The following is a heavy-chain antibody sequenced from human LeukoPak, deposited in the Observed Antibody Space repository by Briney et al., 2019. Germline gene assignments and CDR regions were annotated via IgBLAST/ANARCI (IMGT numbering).Heavy chain of an antibody. Sequence: GASVKVSCKASGGTFSSYAISWVRQAPGQGLEWMGIINPSGGSTSYAQKFQGRVTMTRDMSTSTVYMELSSLRSEDTAVYYCARDRCSGGSCSDAFDIWGQGTMVTVSS. CDR2: INPSGGST. CDR3: ARDRCSGGSCSDAFDI. V-gene: IGHV1-46*01. D-gene: IGHD2-15*01. J-gene: IGHJ3*02. CDR1: GGTFSSYA.